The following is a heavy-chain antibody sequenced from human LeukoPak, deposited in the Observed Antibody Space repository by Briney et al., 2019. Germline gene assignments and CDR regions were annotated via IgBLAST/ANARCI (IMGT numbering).Heavy chain of an antibody. CDR3: AKRWGYDSSGY. Sequence: GGSLRLSCAASGFTFSSYAMSWVRQAPGKGLEWVSGISGSGDNTYYADSVKGRFTISRDNSKNTLYLQMNSLRAEDTAVYYCAKRWGYDSSGYWGQGTLVTVSS. D-gene: IGHD3-22*01. CDR2: ISGSGDNT. J-gene: IGHJ4*02. V-gene: IGHV3-23*01. CDR1: GFTFSSYA.